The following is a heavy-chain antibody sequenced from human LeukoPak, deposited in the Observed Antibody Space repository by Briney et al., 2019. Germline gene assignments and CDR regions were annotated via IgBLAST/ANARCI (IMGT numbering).Heavy chain of an antibody. CDR3: AQDRAWAQYYY. Sequence: KAGGSLRLSCAASGFNFINNNMNWVRQAPGKGLEWVSSISTSTGFIYYADSVKGRFTISRDNSKDTMYLQMNGLRAEDTAIYYCAQDRAWAQYYYWGQGTLVTVSS. J-gene: IGHJ4*02. V-gene: IGHV3-21*04. CDR2: ISTSTGFI. D-gene: IGHD3-10*01. CDR1: GFNFINNN.